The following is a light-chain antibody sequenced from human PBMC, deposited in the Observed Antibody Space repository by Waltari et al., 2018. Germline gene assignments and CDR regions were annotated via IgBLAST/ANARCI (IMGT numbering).Light chain of an antibody. CDR1: QSVSSS. J-gene: IGKJ3*01. CDR2: DAS. V-gene: IGKV3-11*01. CDR3: QQRSNWPIT. Sequence: EILLTQSPAPLSLSPGERATLSCRASQSVSSSFAWYRQKPGQAPRLLIYDASNRSTGIPPTFSGSGSGTDFTLTISSLEPEDCAVYYCQQRSNWPITFGPGTKVDIK.